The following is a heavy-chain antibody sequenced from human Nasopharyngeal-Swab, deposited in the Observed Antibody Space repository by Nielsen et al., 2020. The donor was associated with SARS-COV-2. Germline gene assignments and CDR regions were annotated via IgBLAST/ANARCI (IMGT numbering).Heavy chain of an antibody. J-gene: IGHJ4*02. CDR1: GYTFTSYA. Sequence: SVKVSCKASGYTFTSYAMNWVRQAPGQGLEWMGGIIPIFGTANYAQKFQGRVTITADESTSTAYMELSSLRSEDTAVYYCARDSRDGYNFALEYYFDYWGQGTLVTVSS. V-gene: IGHV1-69*13. CDR2: IIPIFGTA. D-gene: IGHD5-24*01. CDR3: ARDSRDGYNFALEYYFDY.